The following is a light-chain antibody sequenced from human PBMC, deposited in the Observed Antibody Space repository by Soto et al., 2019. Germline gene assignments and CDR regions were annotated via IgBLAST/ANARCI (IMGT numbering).Light chain of an antibody. CDR3: QQSSRTPIT. CDR2: GAS. V-gene: IGKV1-39*01. J-gene: IGKJ5*01. Sequence: DIQMTQSPSALSASLVDRFTISCLTSQRINSYLNWYQQKPGEAPTLLIYGASSLQSGVPSRFSGSGSGTDFTLAINSLQPEDFATYYCQQSSRTPITFGQGTRLEI. CDR1: QRINSY.